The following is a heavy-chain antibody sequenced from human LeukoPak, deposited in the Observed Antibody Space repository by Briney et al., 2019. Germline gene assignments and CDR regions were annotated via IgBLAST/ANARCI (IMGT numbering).Heavy chain of an antibody. CDR1: GGSFSGYY. CDR3: ARVPYDYGFDY. D-gene: IGHD4-17*01. V-gene: IGHV4-34*01. Sequence: SETLSLTCAVYGGSFSGYYWSWIRQPPGKGLEWIGEINHSGSTNYNPSLKSRVTISVDTSKNQFSLTLSSVTAADTAVYYCARVPYDYGFDYWGQGTLVTVSS. CDR2: INHSGST. J-gene: IGHJ4*02.